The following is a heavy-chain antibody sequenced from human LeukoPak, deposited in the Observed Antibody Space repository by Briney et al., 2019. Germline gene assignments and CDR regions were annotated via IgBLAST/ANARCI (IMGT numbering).Heavy chain of an antibody. J-gene: IGHJ5*02. D-gene: IGHD6-19*01. CDR2: IKQDGSEK. CDR3: ARCRVTGTIFHNWFDP. Sequence: PGGSLRLSCAASGFTFSSYWMSWVRQAPGKGLEWVANIKQDGSEKYYVDSVKGRFTISRDNAKNALYLQLTSLRAEDTAVYYCARCRVTGTIFHNWFDPWGQGTLVTVSS. V-gene: IGHV3-7*01. CDR1: GFTFSSYW.